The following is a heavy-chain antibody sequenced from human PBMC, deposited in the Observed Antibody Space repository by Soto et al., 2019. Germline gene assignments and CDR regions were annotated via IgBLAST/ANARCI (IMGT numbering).Heavy chain of an antibody. V-gene: IGHV3-23*01. D-gene: IGHD1-20*01. CDR3: AKDNWNENYYNYYGMDV. CDR2: LSGGGVST. Sequence: PGGSLRLSCPVSGFTFSTYAMTGVRQAPGKGLEWVSSLSGGGVSTYYADSVKGRFTISRDNSKNTLYLQMNSLRAEDTAIYYCAKDNWNENYYNYYGMDVWGQGTTVTVSS. CDR1: GFTFSTYA. J-gene: IGHJ6*02.